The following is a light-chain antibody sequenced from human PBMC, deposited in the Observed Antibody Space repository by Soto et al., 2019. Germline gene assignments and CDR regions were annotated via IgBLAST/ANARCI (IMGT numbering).Light chain of an antibody. CDR3: QQYNNWPFS. CDR1: QSVSSN. V-gene: IGKV3-15*01. Sequence: EKALTPSPVTLSLSPVERATLSCRASQSVSSNLAWYQQRPGQAPRLLIYGASTRASGVPDRFSGSGSGTEFILTISSLQSEDSAVYFCQQYNNWPFSFGQGTRLEIK. CDR2: GAS. J-gene: IGKJ5*01.